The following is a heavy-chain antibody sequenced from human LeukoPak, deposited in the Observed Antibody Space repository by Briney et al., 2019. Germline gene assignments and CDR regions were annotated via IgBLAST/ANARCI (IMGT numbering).Heavy chain of an antibody. J-gene: IGHJ4*02. CDR2: INGDGTTT. V-gene: IGHV3-74*01. Sequence: PGGSLRLSCATSGFPFSSYWMLRVRQAPGKGLEWVSRINGDGTTTTYADSVKGRFTISRDNTENILYLQMDSLRAEDTAIYYCSRSQFDYWGQGVLVTVSS. CDR3: SRSQFDY. CDR1: GFPFSSYW.